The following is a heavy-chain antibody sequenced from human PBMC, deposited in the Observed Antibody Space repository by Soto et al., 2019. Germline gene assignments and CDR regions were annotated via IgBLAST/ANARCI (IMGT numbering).Heavy chain of an antibody. CDR3: AREGDSGSYPVSGNSWFDP. V-gene: IGHV4-59*01. CDR2: IYYSGST. J-gene: IGHJ5*02. Sequence: SETLSLTCTVSGGSISSYYWSWIRQPPGKGLEWIGYIYYSGSTNYNPSLKSRVTISVDTSKNQFSLKLSSVTAADTAVYYCAREGDSGSYPVSGNSWFDPWGQGTLVTVSS. CDR1: GGSISSYY. D-gene: IGHD1-26*01.